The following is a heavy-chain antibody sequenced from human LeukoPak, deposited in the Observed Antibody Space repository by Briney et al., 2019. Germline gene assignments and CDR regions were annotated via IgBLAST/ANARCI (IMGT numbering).Heavy chain of an antibody. CDR3: ARGSENYYYMDV. CDR2: ISYAGTNE. D-gene: IGHD1-14*01. CDR1: GFTFSTNL. V-gene: IGHV3-30*04. Sequence: GGSLRLSCAASGFTFSTNLIHWVRQAPSKGLEWVALISYAGTNEYYADSVEGRFTISRDNSKNTLYLQMSSLRAEDTAVYYCARGSENYYYMDVWGKGTTVTVSS. J-gene: IGHJ6*03.